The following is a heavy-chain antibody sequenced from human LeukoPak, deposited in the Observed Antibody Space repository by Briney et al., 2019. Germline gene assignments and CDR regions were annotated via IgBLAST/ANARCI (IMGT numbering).Heavy chain of an antibody. CDR3: ARIVVVIRGGGDYFDY. CDR2: ISYDGSNK. Sequence: GGSLRLSCAASGFTFSSYAMHWVRQAPGKGLEWVAVISYDGSNKYYADSVKGRFTISRDNSKNTLYLKMNSLRAEDTAVYYCARIVVVIRGGGDYFDYWGQGTLVTVSS. D-gene: IGHD3-22*01. J-gene: IGHJ4*02. CDR1: GFTFSSYA. V-gene: IGHV3-30-3*01.